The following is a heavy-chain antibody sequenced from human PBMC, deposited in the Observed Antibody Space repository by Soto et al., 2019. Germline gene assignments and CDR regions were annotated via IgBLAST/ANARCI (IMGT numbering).Heavy chain of an antibody. V-gene: IGHV4-61*01. Sequence: PSETLSLTCTVSGGSVSSGSYYWSWIRQPPGKGLEWIGYIYYSGITNYNPSLKSRVTISVDTSKNQFSLKLSSVTAADTAVYYCARDKDYSISPYNWFDPWGQGTLVTVSS. J-gene: IGHJ5*02. D-gene: IGHD4-4*01. CDR2: IYYSGIT. CDR3: ARDKDYSISPYNWFDP. CDR1: GGSVSSGSYY.